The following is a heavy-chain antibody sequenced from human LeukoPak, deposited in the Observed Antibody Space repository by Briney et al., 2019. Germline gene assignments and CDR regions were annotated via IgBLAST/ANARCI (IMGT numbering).Heavy chain of an antibody. V-gene: IGHV4-38-2*02. Sequence: PSETLSLTCTVSGYSISSGYYWGWIRQPPGKGLEWIGSIYHSGSTYYNPSLKSRVTISVDTSKNQFSLKLSSVTAADTAVYYCARASVGATHTPGIDAFDIWGQGTMVTVSS. J-gene: IGHJ3*02. CDR3: ARASVGATHTPGIDAFDI. D-gene: IGHD1-26*01. CDR1: GYSISSGYY. CDR2: IYHSGST.